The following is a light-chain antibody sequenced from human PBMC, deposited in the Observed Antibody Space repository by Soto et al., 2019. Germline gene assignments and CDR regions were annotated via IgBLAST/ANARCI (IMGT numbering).Light chain of an antibody. CDR3: AAWDDSLSGWV. CDR2: SDN. CDR1: TSNIGTNT. V-gene: IGLV1-44*01. Sequence: QLVLTQPPSASGTPGQRVTISCSGSTSNIGTNTVNWYQQLPGTAPKLLIYSDNQRPSGVPDRFSGSKSDTSASLAISGLQSDDEADYYCAAWDDSLSGWVFGGGTKVTVL. J-gene: IGLJ3*02.